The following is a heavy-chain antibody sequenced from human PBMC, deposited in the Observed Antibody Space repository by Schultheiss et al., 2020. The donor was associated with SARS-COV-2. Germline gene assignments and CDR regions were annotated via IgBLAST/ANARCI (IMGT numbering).Heavy chain of an antibody. J-gene: IGHJ5*02. D-gene: IGHD6-13*01. CDR2: IDWDDDK. CDR1: GFSLSTSGMR. V-gene: IGHV2-70*04. Sequence: SGPTLVKPTQTLTLTCTFSGFSLSTSGMRVSWIRQPPGKALEWLARIDWDDDKFYSTSLKTRLTISKDTSKNQVVLTMTNMDPVDTATYYCALTSLGSSWGDNWFDPWGQGTLVTVSS. CDR3: ALTSLGSSWGDNWFDP.